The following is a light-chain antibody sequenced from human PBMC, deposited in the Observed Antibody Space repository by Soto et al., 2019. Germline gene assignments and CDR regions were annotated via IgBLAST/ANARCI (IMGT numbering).Light chain of an antibody. CDR1: QSVSSY. CDR3: QQRSNWPPLT. V-gene: IGKV3-11*01. Sequence: EIVLTQSPATLSLSPGESATLSCRASQSVSSYLAWYQQKPGQAPRLLIYDASNRATGIQARFSGSGSGTDFNLTISSLEPEDFAVYYCQQRSNWPPLTFGGGTKVDI. J-gene: IGKJ4*01. CDR2: DAS.